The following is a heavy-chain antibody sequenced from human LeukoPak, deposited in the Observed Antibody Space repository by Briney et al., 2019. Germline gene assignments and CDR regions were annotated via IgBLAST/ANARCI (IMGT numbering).Heavy chain of an antibody. CDR3: AAQTTVVPLGDY. D-gene: IGHD4-17*01. Sequence: GGSLRLSCAASGFTVNNNYISWVRQAPGKGLVWVSRINSDGSSTSYADSVKGRFTISRDNAKNTLYLQMNSLRAVDTAVYYCAAQTTVVPLGDYWGQGTLVTVSS. CDR1: GFTVNNNY. J-gene: IGHJ4*02. CDR2: INSDGSST. V-gene: IGHV3-74*01.